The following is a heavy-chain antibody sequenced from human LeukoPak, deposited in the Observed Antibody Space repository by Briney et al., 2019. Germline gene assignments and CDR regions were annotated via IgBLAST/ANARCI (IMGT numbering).Heavy chain of an antibody. J-gene: IGHJ3*02. CDR1: GFTFSSYA. CDR2: ISGSGGST. Sequence: GGSLRLSCAASGFTFSSYAMSWVRQAPGKGLEWVSAISGSGGSTYYADSVKGRFTISRDNSKNTLYLQMNSLRAEDTAVYYCAKDHSPSYDSSGYYLPHDAFDIWGQGTTVTVSS. CDR3: AKDHSPSYDSSGYYLPHDAFDI. D-gene: IGHD3-22*01. V-gene: IGHV3-23*01.